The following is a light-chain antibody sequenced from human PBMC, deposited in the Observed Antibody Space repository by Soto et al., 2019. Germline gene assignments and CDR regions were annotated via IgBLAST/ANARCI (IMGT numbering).Light chain of an antibody. CDR1: QSISSW. Sequence: EIQMTQSPSTLSASVGDRVTITFRASQSISSWLAWYQQKPGKAPKLLIYKASSLESRVPSRFRVSGCCKELSGRISSLQPDDFATYYCQQYNSYPWTAGQGAQVDIK. CDR2: KAS. V-gene: IGKV1-5*03. CDR3: QQYNSYPWT. J-gene: IGKJ1*01.